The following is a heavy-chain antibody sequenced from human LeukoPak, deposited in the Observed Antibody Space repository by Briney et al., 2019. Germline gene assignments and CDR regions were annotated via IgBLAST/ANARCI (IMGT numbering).Heavy chain of an antibody. Sequence: ASVKVSCKASGYTFTGYYMHWVRQAPGQGLEWMGWINPNSGGTNYAQKFQGRVTMTRDTSISTAYMELSRLRSDDTAVYYCARDDLDIVVVPAAISYFDYWSQGTLVTVSS. D-gene: IGHD2-2*01. J-gene: IGHJ4*02. CDR2: INPNSGGT. CDR1: GYTFTGYY. V-gene: IGHV1-2*02. CDR3: ARDDLDIVVVPAAISYFDY.